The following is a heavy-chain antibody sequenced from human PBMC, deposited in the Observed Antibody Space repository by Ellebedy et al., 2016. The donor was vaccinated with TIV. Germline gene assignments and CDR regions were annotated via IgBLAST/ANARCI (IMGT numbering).Heavy chain of an antibody. D-gene: IGHD2-8*01. CDR3: ATDLRYCTNGVCFKRFDAFDI. Sequence: AASVKVSCKASGYTFTGYYMHWVRQAPGQGLEWMGGFDPEDGETTNAQKFQGRVSMTEDTSTDTAYMELSSLRSEDTAVYYCATDLRYCTNGVCFKRFDAFDIWGQGTMVTVSS. CDR1: GYTFTGYY. V-gene: IGHV1-24*01. J-gene: IGHJ3*02. CDR2: FDPEDGET.